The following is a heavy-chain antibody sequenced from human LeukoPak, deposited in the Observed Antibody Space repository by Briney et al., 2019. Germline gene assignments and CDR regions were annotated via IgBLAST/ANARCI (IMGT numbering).Heavy chain of an antibody. D-gene: IGHD3-22*01. V-gene: IGHV3-23*01. J-gene: IGHJ4*02. Sequence: GGSLRLSCAASGFTFSTYAMSWVRQAPGKGLEWLSVISGSGSSTYYTDSVEGRFTVSRDNSKNTLYLQMNSPRVEDTTAYYCAKRGYDSNGYYGYFDYWGQGTLVTVSS. CDR2: ISGSGSST. CDR1: GFTFSTYA. CDR3: AKRGYDSNGYYGYFDY.